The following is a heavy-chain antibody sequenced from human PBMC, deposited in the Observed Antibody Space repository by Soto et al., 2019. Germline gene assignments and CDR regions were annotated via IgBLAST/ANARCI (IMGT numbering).Heavy chain of an antibody. CDR3: TTNYYDSSGYDKWFDP. V-gene: IGHV3-49*03. CDR1: GFTFGDYA. D-gene: IGHD3-22*01. J-gene: IGHJ5*02. Sequence: PGGSLRLSCTASGFTFGDYAMSWFRQAPGKGLEWVGFIRSKAYGGTTQYAASVKGRFTISRDDSKSIAYLQMNSLKTEDTAVYYCTTNYYDSSGYDKWFDPWGQGTLVTVSS. CDR2: IRSKAYGGTT.